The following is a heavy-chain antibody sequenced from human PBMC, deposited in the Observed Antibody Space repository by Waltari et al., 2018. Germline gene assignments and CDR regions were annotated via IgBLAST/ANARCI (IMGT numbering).Heavy chain of an antibody. CDR1: GYTFTSYA. J-gene: IGHJ5*02. V-gene: IGHV1-3*01. D-gene: IGHD1-1*01. CDR2: INAGNGNT. CDR3: ARVMSRDNPRNWFDP. Sequence: QVQLVQSGAEVKKPGASVKVSCKASGYTFTSYAMHWVRQAPGQRLEWMGWINAGNGNTKYSQKFQGRVTITRDTSASTAYMELSSLRSEDTAVYYCARVMSRDNPRNWFDPWGQGTLVTVSS.